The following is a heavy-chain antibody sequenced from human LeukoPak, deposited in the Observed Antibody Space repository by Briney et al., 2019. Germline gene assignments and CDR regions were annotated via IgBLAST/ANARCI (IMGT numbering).Heavy chain of an antibody. Sequence: GGSLRLSCAASGFTLSTFDMLCVPHSPGKGLEWVAVIWYDGSDNYYADSVKGRFTISRDNSKKTLYLQMNSLRAEHTPVYYCARELPPVVRYYFYYWGQGALFSVSS. CDR1: GFTLSTFD. CDR2: IWYDGSDN. J-gene: IGHJ4*02. D-gene: IGHD2-15*01. V-gene: IGHV3-33*01. CDR3: ARELPPVVRYYFYY.